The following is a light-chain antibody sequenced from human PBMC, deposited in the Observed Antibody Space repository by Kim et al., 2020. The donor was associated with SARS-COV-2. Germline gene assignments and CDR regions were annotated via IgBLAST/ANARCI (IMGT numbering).Light chain of an antibody. Sequence: SASVGDRVTITCRASHGISRYLAWYQQTPGKAPKLLIYAASTLQSGVPSRFSGSGSGTEFALTINSLQPEDFATYYCQQLDSYPRTFGGGTKLEI. CDR3: QQLDSYPRT. J-gene: IGKJ4*01. CDR1: HGISRY. V-gene: IGKV1-9*01. CDR2: AAS.